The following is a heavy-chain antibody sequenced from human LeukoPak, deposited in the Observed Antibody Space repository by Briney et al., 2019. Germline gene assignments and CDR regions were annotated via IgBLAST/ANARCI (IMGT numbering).Heavy chain of an antibody. Sequence: GASVKVSCKASDYTFTSDGISWVRQAPGEGLEWMGWISVYNGNTNYAQKFQGRVTMTTDTSTSTAYMELRSLRSDDTAVYYCARDRGLYYDFWSGYSSDYYYGMDVWGQGTTVTVSS. CDR2: ISVYNGNT. CDR1: DYTFTSDG. J-gene: IGHJ6*02. V-gene: IGHV1-18*01. D-gene: IGHD3-3*01. CDR3: ARDRGLYYDFWSGYSSDYYYGMDV.